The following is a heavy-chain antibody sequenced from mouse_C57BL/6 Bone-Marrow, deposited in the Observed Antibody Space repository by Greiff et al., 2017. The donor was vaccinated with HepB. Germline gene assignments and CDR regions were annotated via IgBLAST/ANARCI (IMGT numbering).Heavy chain of an antibody. J-gene: IGHJ2*01. Sequence: EVQVVESGGGLVQPGESLKLSCESNEYEFPSHDMSWVRKTPEKRLELVAAINSDGGSTYYPDTMERRFIISRDNTKKTLYLQMSSLRSEDTALYYCARPSTMVTPYYFDYWGQGTTLTVSS. V-gene: IGHV5-2*01. CDR1: EYEFPSHD. CDR3: ARPSTMVTPYYFDY. CDR2: INSDGGST. D-gene: IGHD2-1*01.